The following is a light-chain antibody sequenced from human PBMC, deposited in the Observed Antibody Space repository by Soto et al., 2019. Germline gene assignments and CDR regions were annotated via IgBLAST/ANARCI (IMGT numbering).Light chain of an antibody. CDR3: AAWDESLSGWV. Sequence: VLTQPPSASGTPGQRVTISCSGSSSNIGSSYVHWYQQLPGTAPKLLIYSNGLRPSGVPGRFSGSKSGTSASLAISGLRSEDEADYYCAAWDESLSGWVFGGGTKVTVL. CDR1: SSNIGSSY. CDR2: SNG. J-gene: IGLJ3*02. V-gene: IGLV1-47*02.